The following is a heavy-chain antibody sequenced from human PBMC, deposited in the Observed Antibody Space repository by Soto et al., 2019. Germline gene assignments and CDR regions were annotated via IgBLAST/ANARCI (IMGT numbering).Heavy chain of an antibody. V-gene: IGHV4-34*01. CDR1: GGSFSGYY. J-gene: IGHJ5*02. Sequence: SETLSLTCAVYGGSFSGYYWSWIRQPPGKGLEWLGEINHSGSTNYNPSLKSRVTISVDTSKNQFSLKLSSVTAADTAVYYCARLRDLRYSSGWTWLGLNWFDPWGQGTLVTVSS. CDR3: ARLRDLRYSSGWTWLGLNWFDP. D-gene: IGHD6-19*01. CDR2: INHSGST.